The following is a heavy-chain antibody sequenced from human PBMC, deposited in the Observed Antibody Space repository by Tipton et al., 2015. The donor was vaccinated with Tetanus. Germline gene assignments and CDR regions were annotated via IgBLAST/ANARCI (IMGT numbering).Heavy chain of an antibody. D-gene: IGHD3-9*01. CDR1: GFTLSDYY. J-gene: IGHJ4*02. V-gene: IGHV4-59*01. Sequence: LRLSCAASGFTLSDYYMSWIRQAPGKGLEWIGYIFYAGSTNSNPSLKSRVTISVDKAKNQFSLKLTSVTAADTAVYYCARATEHDIMTGYDNWGPGTQVTVSS. CDR2: IFYAGST. CDR3: ARATEHDIMTGYDN.